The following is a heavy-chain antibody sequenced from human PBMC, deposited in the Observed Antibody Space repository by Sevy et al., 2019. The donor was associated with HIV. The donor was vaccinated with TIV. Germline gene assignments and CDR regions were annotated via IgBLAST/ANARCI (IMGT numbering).Heavy chain of an antibody. D-gene: IGHD3-10*01. J-gene: IGHJ4*02. V-gene: IGHV3-23*01. CDR3: ARLITMVRGVTAKQLDY. CDR1: GFTFSSYS. Sequence: GGSLRLSCAASGFTFSSYSMNWVRQAPGKGLEWVSAISGSGGSTYYADSVKGRFTISRDNSKNTLYLQMNSLRAEDTAVYYCARLITMVRGVTAKQLDYWGQGTLVTVSS. CDR2: ISGSGGST.